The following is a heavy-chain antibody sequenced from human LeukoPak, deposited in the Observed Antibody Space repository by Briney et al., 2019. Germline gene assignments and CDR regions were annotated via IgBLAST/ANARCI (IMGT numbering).Heavy chain of an antibody. J-gene: IGHJ4*02. D-gene: IGHD1-26*01. V-gene: IGHV4-59*08. Sequence: SETLSLTCSVSGGSISSYYWSWIRQPPGKGLEWIGNIYDSGSTNYNPSLKSRVTISIDTSKNQFSLKLTPVTAADTAVYYCARRGIVGATLQYYFDYWGQGTLVTVSS. CDR2: IYDSGST. CDR1: GGSISSYY. CDR3: ARRGIVGATLQYYFDY.